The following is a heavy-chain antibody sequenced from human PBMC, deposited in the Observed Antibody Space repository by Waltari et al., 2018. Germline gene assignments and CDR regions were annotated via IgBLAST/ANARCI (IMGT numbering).Heavy chain of an antibody. V-gene: IGHV3-53*01. CDR2: IYSGGST. D-gene: IGHD5-18*01. CDR1: GFTVSSNY. J-gene: IGHJ1*01. CDR3: ARCLRGYSYGFFQH. Sequence: EVQLVESGGGLIQPGGSLRLSCAASGFTVSSNYMSWVRQAPGKGLEWVSVIYSGGSTYYADSVKGRFTISRDNSKNTLYLQMNSLRAEDTAVYYCARCLRGYSYGFFQHWGQGTLVTVSS.